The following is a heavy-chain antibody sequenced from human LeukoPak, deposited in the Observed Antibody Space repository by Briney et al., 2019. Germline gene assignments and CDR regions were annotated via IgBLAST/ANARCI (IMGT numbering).Heavy chain of an antibody. V-gene: IGHV3-7*03. CDR3: AKSIVVVITTGFDY. J-gene: IGHJ4*02. CDR1: GLAFSDYW. CDR2: IKPDGGHQ. D-gene: IGHD3-22*01. Sequence: GGSLRLSCAASGLAFSDYWMSWVRQAPGKGLEWVANIKPDGGHQNYVDSVKGRFTISRDNSKNTLYLQMNSLRAEDTAVYYCAKSIVVVITTGFDYWGQGTLVTVSS.